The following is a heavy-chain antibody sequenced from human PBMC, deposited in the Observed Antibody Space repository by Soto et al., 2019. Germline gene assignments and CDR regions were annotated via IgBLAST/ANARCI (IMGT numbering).Heavy chain of an antibody. V-gene: IGHV4-39*01. CDR1: GGSISSSSYY. Sequence: SETLSLTCTVSGGSISSSSYYWGWIRQPPGKGLEWIGSIYYSGSTYYNPSLKSRVTISVDTSKNQFSLKLSSVTAADTAVYYCAQLGYCSSTSCFFAFDIWGQETMVTVSS. CDR3: AQLGYCSSTSCFFAFDI. D-gene: IGHD2-2*01. CDR2: IYYSGST. J-gene: IGHJ3*02.